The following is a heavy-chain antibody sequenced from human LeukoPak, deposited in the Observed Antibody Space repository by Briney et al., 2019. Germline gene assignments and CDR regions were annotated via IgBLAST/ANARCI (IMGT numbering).Heavy chain of an antibody. Sequence: ASVKVSCKASGYTFTGYYTHWVRQAPGQGLEWMGWINPNSGGTNYAQKSQGRVTMTRDTSISTAYMELSRLRSDDTAVYYCARASLVISSVAARPRFLLYWGQGTLVTVSS. CDR1: GYTFTGYY. CDR3: ARASLVISSVAARPRFLLY. D-gene: IGHD6-6*01. CDR2: INPNSGGT. J-gene: IGHJ4*02. V-gene: IGHV1-2*02.